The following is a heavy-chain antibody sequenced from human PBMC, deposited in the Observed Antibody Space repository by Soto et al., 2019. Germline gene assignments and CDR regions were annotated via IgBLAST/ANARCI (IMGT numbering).Heavy chain of an antibody. CDR2: ISSSSSYI. CDR3: ARTMLKCCSLDY. J-gene: IGHJ4*02. CDR1: GFTFSSYS. D-gene: IGHD2-8*01. V-gene: IGHV3-21*01. Sequence: GGSLRLSCAASGFTFSSYSMNWVRKAPGKGLEWVSSISSSSSYIYYADSVKGRFTISRDNAKNSLYLQMNSLRAEDTSVYYCARTMLKCCSLDYWGQGTLVTASS.